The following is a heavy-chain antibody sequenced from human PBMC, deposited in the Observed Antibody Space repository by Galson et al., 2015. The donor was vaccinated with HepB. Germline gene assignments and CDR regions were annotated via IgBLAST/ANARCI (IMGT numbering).Heavy chain of an antibody. CDR3: ARDNNGSGYGSWYYYYGMDV. Sequence: SLRLSCAASGFTFSSYSMNWVRQAPEKGLEWVSSISSSSSYIYYADSVKGRFTISRDNAKNSLYLQMNSLRAEDTAVYYCARDNNGSGYGSWYYYYGMDVWGQGTTVTVSS. V-gene: IGHV3-21*01. CDR1: GFTFSSYS. J-gene: IGHJ6*02. D-gene: IGHD5-12*01. CDR2: ISSSSSYI.